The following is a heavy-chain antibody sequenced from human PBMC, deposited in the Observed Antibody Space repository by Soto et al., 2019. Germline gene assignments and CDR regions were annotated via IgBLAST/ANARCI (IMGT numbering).Heavy chain of an antibody. CDR2: FDPEDGET. CDR3: ATDLKGVVSTPHGMDV. Sequence: ASVKVSCKVSGYTLTELSMHWFRQAPGKGLEWMGGFDPEDGETIYAQKFQGRVTMTEDTSTDTAYMELSSLRSEDTAVYYCATDLKGVVSTPHGMDVWGQGTTVTASS. V-gene: IGHV1-24*01. D-gene: IGHD2-15*01. CDR1: GYTLTELS. J-gene: IGHJ6*02.